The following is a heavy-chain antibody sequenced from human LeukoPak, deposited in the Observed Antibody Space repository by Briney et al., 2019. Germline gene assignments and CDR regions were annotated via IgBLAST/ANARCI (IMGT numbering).Heavy chain of an antibody. CDR1: GYSISSGYY. CDR2: IYHSGST. D-gene: IGHD1-14*01. Sequence: SETLSLTCAVSGYSISSGYYWGWIRQPPGKGLEWIGSIYHSGSTYYNPSLKSRVTISVDTSKNQFSLKLSSVTAADTAVYYWARHGENPTPEYYYYYYMDVWGKGTTVTVSS. V-gene: IGHV4-38-2*01. CDR3: ARHGENPTPEYYYYYYMDV. J-gene: IGHJ6*03.